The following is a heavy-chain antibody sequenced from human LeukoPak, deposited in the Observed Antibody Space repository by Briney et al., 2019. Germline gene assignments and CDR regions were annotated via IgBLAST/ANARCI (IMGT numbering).Heavy chain of an antibody. Sequence: PGGSLRLSCAGSGFTFSSYAMTWVRQAPGKGLKWVSGISASNGNTYHADSVKGRFTITRDNSKGTLYLQMSSLRVEDTAVYYCAKGSSDSWYSALEYWGQGTLVTVSS. D-gene: IGHD3-22*01. CDR2: ISASNGNT. CDR1: GFTFSSYA. J-gene: IGHJ4*02. V-gene: IGHV3-23*01. CDR3: AKGSSDSWYSALEY.